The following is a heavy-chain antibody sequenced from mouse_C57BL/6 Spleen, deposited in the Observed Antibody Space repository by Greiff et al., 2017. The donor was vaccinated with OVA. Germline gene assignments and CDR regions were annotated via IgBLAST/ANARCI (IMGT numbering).Heavy chain of an antibody. J-gene: IGHJ1*03. D-gene: IGHD1-1*01. CDR3: ERGGIYYGSSCYWYFDV. CDR2: IHPNSGST. V-gene: IGHV1-64*01. CDR1: GYTFTSYW. Sequence: QVQLQQPGAELVKPGASVKLSCKASGYTFTSYWMHWVKQRPGQGLEWIGMIHPNSGSTNYNEKFTSKATLTVDKSSSTAYMQLSSLTSEDSAVYDGERGGIYYGSSCYWYFDVWGTGTTVTVSS.